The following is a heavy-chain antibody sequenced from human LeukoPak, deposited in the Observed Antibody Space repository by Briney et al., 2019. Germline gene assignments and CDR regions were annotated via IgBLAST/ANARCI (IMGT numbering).Heavy chain of an antibody. J-gene: IGHJ4*02. V-gene: IGHV3-48*01. Sequence: RSGGSLRLSCAASGITFSNAWMSWVRQAPGKGLEWVSYISSSSSTIYYADSVKGRFTISRDNAKNSLYLQMNSLRAEDTAVYYCARQIAVAGRTLFGFDYWGQGTLVTVSS. D-gene: IGHD6-19*01. CDR2: ISSSSSTI. CDR3: ARQIAVAGRTLFGFDY. CDR1: GITFSNAW.